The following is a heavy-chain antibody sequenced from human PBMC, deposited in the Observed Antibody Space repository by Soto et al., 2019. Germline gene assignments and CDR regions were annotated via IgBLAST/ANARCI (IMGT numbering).Heavy chain of an antibody. CDR2: INAGNGNT. CDR3: ARDAGGILEWDMNWFDP. V-gene: IGHV1-3*01. D-gene: IGHD3-3*01. CDR1: GYTFTSYA. J-gene: IGHJ5*02. Sequence: ASVKVSCKASGYTFTSYAMHWVRQAPGQRLEWMGWINAGNGNTKYSQKFQGRVTITRDTSASTAYMELSSLRSEDTAVYYCARDAGGILEWDMNWFDPWGQGTLVTVSS.